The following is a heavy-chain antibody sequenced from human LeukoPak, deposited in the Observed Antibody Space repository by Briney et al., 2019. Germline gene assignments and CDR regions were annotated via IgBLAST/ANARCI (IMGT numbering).Heavy chain of an antibody. J-gene: IGHJ4*02. D-gene: IGHD3-3*01. Sequence: GASVKVSCKPSGYPFTSYSIHWVRQAPGQGLESMGIIWVSGGNTNYPQKFQGRVTMTRDISTSTVFMDLDRLTSEDTAVYYCAREYDQTYYFDYWGLGTLVTVSS. CDR3: AREYDQTYYFDY. CDR2: IWVSGGNT. CDR1: GYPFTSYS. V-gene: IGHV1-46*01.